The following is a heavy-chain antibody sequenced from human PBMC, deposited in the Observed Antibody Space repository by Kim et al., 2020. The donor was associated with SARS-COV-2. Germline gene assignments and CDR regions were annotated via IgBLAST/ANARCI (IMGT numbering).Heavy chain of an antibody. Sequence: DAVKRRFTISRDNAKITLYLQMNSLRAEDTAVYYCASEVSDYVSGYFDYWGQGTLVTVSS. CDR3: ASEVSDYVSGYFDY. D-gene: IGHD3-10*01. J-gene: IGHJ4*02. V-gene: IGHV3-74*01.